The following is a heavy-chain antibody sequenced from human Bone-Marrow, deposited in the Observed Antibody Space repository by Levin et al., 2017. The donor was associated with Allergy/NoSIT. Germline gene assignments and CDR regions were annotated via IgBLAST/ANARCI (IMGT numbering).Heavy chain of an antibody. CDR1: GFSFSTYA. J-gene: IGHJ4*02. V-gene: IGHV3-23*01. CDR2: IDENGVGT. Sequence: SCEVSGFSFSTYAMSWVRQAPGKGLEWVSGIDENGVGTFYADSVKGRFTVSRENSTNTLFLQMNSLRAEDTAVYYCAKDYYGSESMFDYWGQGTLVTVSS. D-gene: IGHD3-10*01. CDR3: AKDYYGSESMFDY.